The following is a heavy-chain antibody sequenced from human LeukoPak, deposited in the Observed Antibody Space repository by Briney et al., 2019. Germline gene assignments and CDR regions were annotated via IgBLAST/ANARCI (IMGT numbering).Heavy chain of an antibody. CDR2: FSGRDGNT. Sequence: GGSLRLSCAASGXNFTGYSMTWVRLAPGKGLECVSTFSGRDGNTYYTDSVKGRFTTSRDNPKNTLYLQMNSLRAEDTAVYYCAKLGSIPVSNSRGGYWGQGTLVTVSS. V-gene: IGHV3-23*01. CDR1: GXNFTGYS. D-gene: IGHD6-19*01. J-gene: IGHJ4*02. CDR3: AKLGSIPVSNSRGGY.